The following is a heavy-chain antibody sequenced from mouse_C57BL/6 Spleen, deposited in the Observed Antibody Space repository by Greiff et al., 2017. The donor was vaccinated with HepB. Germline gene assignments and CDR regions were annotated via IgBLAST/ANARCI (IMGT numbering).Heavy chain of an antibody. Sequence: VQLQQSGPELVKPGASVKMSCKASGYTFTDYNMHWVKQSHGKSLEWIGYINPNNGGTSYNQKFKGKATLTVNKSSSTAYMELRSLTSEDSAVYDCSSSSITTVVEGYFDVWGTGTTVTVSS. V-gene: IGHV1-22*01. CDR2: INPNNGGT. D-gene: IGHD1-1*01. CDR1: GYTFTDYN. J-gene: IGHJ1*03. CDR3: SSSSITTVVEGYFDV.